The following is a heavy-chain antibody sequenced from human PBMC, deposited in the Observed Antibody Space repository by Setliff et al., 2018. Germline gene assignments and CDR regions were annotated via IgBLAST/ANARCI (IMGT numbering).Heavy chain of an antibody. Sequence: GGSLRLSCAASGFAFSTYGIHWVRQAPGKGLEWVSVTYSDGRTNYADSVRGRFTISRDNSKNSLYLQMNSLRAEDTAVYYCAKDGVGPTYTYFFDYWGQGTQVTVSS. CDR1: GFAFSTYG. V-gene: IGHV3-NL1*01. D-gene: IGHD1-26*01. CDR3: AKDGVGPTYTYFFDY. J-gene: IGHJ4*02. CDR2: TYSDGRT.